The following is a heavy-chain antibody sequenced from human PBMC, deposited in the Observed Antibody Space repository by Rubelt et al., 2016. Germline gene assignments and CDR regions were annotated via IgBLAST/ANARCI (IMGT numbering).Heavy chain of an antibody. CDR1: GYTFTSYG. J-gene: IGHJ3*02. V-gene: IGHV1-18*01. CDR3: ARDLIVWQQLPHDAFDI. Sequence: VKVSCKASGYTFTSYGISWVRQAPGQGLEWMGWISAYNGNTNYAQKLQGRVTMTTDTSTSTAYMELRSLSSDDTAVYYCARDLIVWQQLPHDAFDIWGQGTMVTVSS. D-gene: IGHD6-13*01. CDR2: ISAYNGNT.